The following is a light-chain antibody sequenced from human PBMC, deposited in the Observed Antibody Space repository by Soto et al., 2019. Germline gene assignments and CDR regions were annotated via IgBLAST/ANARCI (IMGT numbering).Light chain of an antibody. CDR3: QKYDSAPWT. V-gene: IGKV1-27*01. J-gene: IGKJ1*01. Sequence: DIQMTQSPSSLSASVGDRVTITCRASQDISNYLAWYQQKPGKVPKLLIYAASTLQSGVPSRFSGSGSGTDFTLTISSLQPEDVATYYCQKYDSAPWTFGQGTKVKIK. CDR1: QDISNY. CDR2: AAS.